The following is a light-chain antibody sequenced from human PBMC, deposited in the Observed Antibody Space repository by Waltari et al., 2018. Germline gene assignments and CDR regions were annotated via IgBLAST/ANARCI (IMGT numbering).Light chain of an antibody. Sequence: DIQMTQSPSSLSASVGDRVTITCRALQGIRNYLAWYQQKPGKVPKLLIHTASTLQSGVPSRFGGSGSGTDFTLTISSLQPEDVATYYCQKSDSAPPFTFGPGTKVDI. CDR1: QGIRNY. J-gene: IGKJ3*01. V-gene: IGKV1-27*01. CDR3: QKSDSAPPFT. CDR2: TAS.